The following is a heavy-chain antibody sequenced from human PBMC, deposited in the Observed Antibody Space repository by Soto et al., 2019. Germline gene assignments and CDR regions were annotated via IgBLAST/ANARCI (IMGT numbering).Heavy chain of an antibody. CDR3: ARIGVVESRSLDY. J-gene: IGHJ4*02. D-gene: IGHD3-16*01. V-gene: IGHV3-48*03. Sequence: DVQLVESGGGLVQTGGSLRLSCAVSGFTFSPYEMNWVRQAPGKGLEWVAYISSSGSTRFYADSVKGRFTISRDNAEKSLYLQMNTLRAEDTAVYYCARIGVVESRSLDYRGQGSLVTVTS. CDR2: ISSSGSTR. CDR1: GFTFSPYE.